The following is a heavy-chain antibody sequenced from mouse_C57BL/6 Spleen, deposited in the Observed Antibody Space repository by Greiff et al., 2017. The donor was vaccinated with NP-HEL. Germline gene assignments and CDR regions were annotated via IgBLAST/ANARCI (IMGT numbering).Heavy chain of an antibody. D-gene: IGHD1-1*01. CDR2: ISYDGSN. CDR3: AGYYGSSYGYFDY. Sequence: EVQLQQSGPGLVKPSQSLSLTCSVTGYSITSGYYWNWIRQFPGNKLEWMGYISYDGSNNYNPSLKNRISITRDTSKNQFFLKLNSVTTEDTATYYCAGYYGSSYGYFDYWGQGTTLTVSS. V-gene: IGHV3-6*01. CDR1: GYSITSGYY. J-gene: IGHJ2*01.